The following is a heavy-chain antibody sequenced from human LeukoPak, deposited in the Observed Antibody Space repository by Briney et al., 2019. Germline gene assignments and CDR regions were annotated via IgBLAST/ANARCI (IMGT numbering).Heavy chain of an antibody. CDR1: GGSFSSYY. J-gene: IGHJ4*02. D-gene: IGHD4-17*01. V-gene: IGHV4-34*01. CDR3: ARDRGTQGYGDYFDY. CDR2: INHSGST. Sequence: SETLSLTCAAYGGSFSSYYWSWIRQPPGKGLEWIGEINHSGSTNYNPSLKSRVTISVNTSKNQFSLKLSPVTAADTAVYYCARDRGTQGYGDYFDYWGQGPLVTVSS.